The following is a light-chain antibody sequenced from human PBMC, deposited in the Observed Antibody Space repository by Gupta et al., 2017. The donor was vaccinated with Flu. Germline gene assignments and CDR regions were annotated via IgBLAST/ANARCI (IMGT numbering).Light chain of an antibody. V-gene: IGLV4-69*01. Sequence: QLVLTQSPSASASRRAPVKITCTPTSDHSSYPIAWHQQQPEKGPRYLMKLNSDGSHTKGDGIPDRFSGSGSGAERYLTISSLQSEDEAYYYCQTWGTGIRVFGGGTKLTVL. J-gene: IGLJ3*02. CDR2: LNSDGSH. CDR3: QTWGTGIRV. CDR1: SDHSSYP.